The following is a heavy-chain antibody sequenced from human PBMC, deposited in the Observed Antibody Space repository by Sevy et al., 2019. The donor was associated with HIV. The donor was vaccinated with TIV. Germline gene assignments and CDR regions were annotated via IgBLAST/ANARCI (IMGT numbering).Heavy chain of an antibody. CDR2: ISYTGNT. J-gene: IGHJ6*02. D-gene: IGHD3-16*01. CDR3: ARLPDLFASYFYYYGMDV. V-gene: IGHV4-39*01. CDR1: GGSISISGYY. Sequence: SETLSLTCTVSGGSISISGYYWGSIRQPPGKGLEWIGSISYTGNTYYNPSLKSRVTISVDTSKNQFSLNLSSVTAADTAVYYCARLPDLFASYFYYYGMDVWGQGTTVTVSS.